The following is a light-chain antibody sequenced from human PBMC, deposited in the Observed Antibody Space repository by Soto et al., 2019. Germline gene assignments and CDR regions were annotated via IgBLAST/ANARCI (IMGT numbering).Light chain of an antibody. CDR1: SSDVSGYNH. CDR2: DVN. CDR3: CSYAGSYTYV. J-gene: IGLJ1*01. V-gene: IGLV2-11*01. Sequence: QSVLTQPRSVSGSPGQSVTVSCTGTSSDVSGYNHVSWYQHHPGKAPKFMIYDVNKRPSGVPDRFSGSKSGNTASLTISGLQAEDEADYYCCSYAGSYTYVFGTGTKVTVL.